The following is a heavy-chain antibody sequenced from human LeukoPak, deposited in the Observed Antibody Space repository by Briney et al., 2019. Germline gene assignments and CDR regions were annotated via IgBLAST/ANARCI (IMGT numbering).Heavy chain of an antibody. CDR2: ISYDGSNK. Sequence: GGSLRLSCAASGFTFSSYAMHWVRQAPGKGLEWVAVISYDGSNKYYADSVKGRFTISRDNSKNTLYLQMNSLRAEDTAVYYCAREGTPRSVVITLWYFDYWGQGTLVTVSS. D-gene: IGHD3-22*01. J-gene: IGHJ4*02. CDR1: GFTFSSYA. V-gene: IGHV3-30-3*01. CDR3: AREGTPRSVVITLWYFDY.